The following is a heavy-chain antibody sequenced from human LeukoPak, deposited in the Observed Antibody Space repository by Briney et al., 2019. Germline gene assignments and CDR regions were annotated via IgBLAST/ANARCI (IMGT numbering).Heavy chain of an antibody. V-gene: IGHV1-2*02. CDR1: GYTFTGYY. D-gene: IGHD3-22*01. J-gene: IGHJ4*02. Sequence: ASVKVSCKASGYTFTGYYMHWVRQAPGQGLEWMGWINPNSGGTNYAQKFQGRVTMTRDTSISTAYMELSRLRSDDTAVYYCARRLEYYDSSGHYYYFDYWGQGTLVTVSS. CDR2: INPNSGGT. CDR3: ARRLEYYDSSGHYYYFDY.